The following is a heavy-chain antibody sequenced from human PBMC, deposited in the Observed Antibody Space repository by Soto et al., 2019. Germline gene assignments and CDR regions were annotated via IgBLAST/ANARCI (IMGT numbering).Heavy chain of an antibody. J-gene: IGHJ3*02. D-gene: IGHD7-27*01. CDR2: IIPIFGTA. CDR1: GGTFSSYA. V-gene: IGHV1-69*06. CDR3: ASKALTSTPGLPHDAFDI. Sequence: QVQLVQSGAEVKKPRSSVKVSCKASGGTFSSYAISWVRQAPGQGLEWMGWIIPIFGTANYAQKFQGRVTITADKSTSTVYMELSSLRSEDTAVYYCASKALTSTPGLPHDAFDIWGQGTMVTVSS.